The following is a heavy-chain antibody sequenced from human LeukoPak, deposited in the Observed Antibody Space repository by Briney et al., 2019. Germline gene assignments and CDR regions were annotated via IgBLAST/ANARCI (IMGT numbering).Heavy chain of an antibody. J-gene: IGHJ3*02. CDR3: ARDGYCGGDCHAENDAFDI. CDR1: GGTFSSYA. D-gene: IGHD2-21*02. V-gene: IGHV1-69*06. CDR2: IIPIFGTA. Sequence: ASVKVSCKASGGTFSSYAISWVRQAPGQGLEWMGGIIPIFGTASYAQKFQGRVTITADKSTSTAYMELSSLRSEDTAVYYCARDGYCGGDCHAENDAFDIWGQGTMVTVSS.